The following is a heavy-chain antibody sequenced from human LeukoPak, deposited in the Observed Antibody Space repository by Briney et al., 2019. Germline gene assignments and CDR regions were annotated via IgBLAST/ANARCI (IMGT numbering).Heavy chain of an antibody. D-gene: IGHD3-10*01. CDR2: ISGSGGFT. J-gene: IGHJ4*02. CDR3: AKKNRYYYGSGSYTFDY. Sequence: PGGSLRLSCAASGFTFSSYAMSWVRQAPGKGLEWVSTISGSGGFTYYADSVKGRFTISRDNSTNTLDLQMNSLRAEDTAVYYCAKKNRYYYGSGSYTFDYWGQGTLVTVSS. CDR1: GFTFSSYA. V-gene: IGHV3-23*01.